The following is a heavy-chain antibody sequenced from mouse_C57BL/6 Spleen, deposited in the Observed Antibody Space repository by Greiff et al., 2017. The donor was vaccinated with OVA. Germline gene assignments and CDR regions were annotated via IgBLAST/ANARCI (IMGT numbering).Heavy chain of an antibody. CDR2: INPNNGGT. J-gene: IGHJ1*03. CDR1: GYTFTDYN. D-gene: IGHD1-1*01. V-gene: IGHV1-22*01. CDR3: ARACGSSYWYFDV. Sequence: VQLQQSGPELVKPGASVKMSCKASGYTFTDYNMHWVKQSHGKSLEWIGYINPNNGGTSYNQKFKGKATLTVNKSSSTAYMELRSLTSEDSAVYYCARACGSSYWYFDVWGTGTTVTVSS.